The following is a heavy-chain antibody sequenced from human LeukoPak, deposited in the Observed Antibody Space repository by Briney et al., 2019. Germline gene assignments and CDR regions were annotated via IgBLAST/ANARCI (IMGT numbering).Heavy chain of an antibody. D-gene: IGHD5-12*01. CDR2: INHSGST. J-gene: IGHJ6*03. CDR1: GGSFSGYY. CDR3: ARTTEGYAGGPGYSYYYYMDV. V-gene: IGHV4-34*01. Sequence: PSETLSLTCAVYGGSFSGYYWSWIRQPPGKGLEWIGEINHSGSTNYNPSLKSRVTISVDTSKNQFSLKLSSVTAEDTAVYYCARTTEGYAGGPGYSYYYYMDVWGKGTTVTISS.